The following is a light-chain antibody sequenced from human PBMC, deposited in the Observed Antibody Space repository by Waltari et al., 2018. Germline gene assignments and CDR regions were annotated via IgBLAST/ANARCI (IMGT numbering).Light chain of an antibody. V-gene: IGKV1-12*01. Sequence: DIPMTQSPSSLSASVGDRVIITCRARQGISRWLAWYQQMPGKAPKLLIYMASRVQSGVPSRFSGSGAGTDFTLTISSLQPEDFATYYGQQFNSAPYSFGQGTTVEMK. CDR3: QQFNSAPYS. J-gene: IGKJ2*03. CDR2: MAS. CDR1: QGISRW.